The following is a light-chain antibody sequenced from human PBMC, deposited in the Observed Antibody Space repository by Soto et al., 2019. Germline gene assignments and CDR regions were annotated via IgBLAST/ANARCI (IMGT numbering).Light chain of an antibody. CDR3: HQYGSSPPIT. J-gene: IGKJ5*01. Sequence: EIVLTQSPGTLSLSPGERATLSCRASQSVSNNYLAWYQQKPGQAPRLLIYGASSRATGIPDRFTGSGSGTDFTLPIARLEPADYAVYYCHQYGSSPPITFGQGTRLDIK. CDR1: QSVSNNY. CDR2: GAS. V-gene: IGKV3-20*01.